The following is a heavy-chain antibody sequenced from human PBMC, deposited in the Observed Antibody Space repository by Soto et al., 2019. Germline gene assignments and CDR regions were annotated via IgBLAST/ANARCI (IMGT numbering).Heavy chain of an antibody. CDR3: ARLRVGVNWYFDL. V-gene: IGHV3-11*06. CDR1: GFNFGDYY. J-gene: IGHJ2*01. D-gene: IGHD1-26*01. CDR2: VSSTGSYT. Sequence: QMQLVESGGGLVKPGGSLRLSCAASGFNFGDYYMSWVRQAPGKGLEWVSFVSSTGSYTKYSDSVGGRFTVSRDNGKNSLHLQLNSLRVEDTAVYYCARLRVGVNWYFDLWGRGPLVTVSS.